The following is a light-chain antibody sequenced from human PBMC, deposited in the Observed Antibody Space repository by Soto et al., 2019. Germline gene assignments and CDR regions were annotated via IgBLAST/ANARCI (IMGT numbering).Light chain of an antibody. CDR3: YSYRGYYTRV. CDR2: EVS. Sequence: QSALAQPASVSGSPGQSITISCTGTSSDVGGYNYVSWYQQHPGKAPKLMIYEVSNRPSGVSNRFSGSKSGNTASLTISGLQAEDEADYYCYSYRGYYTRVFGTGTKVTV. J-gene: IGLJ1*01. V-gene: IGLV2-14*01. CDR1: SSDVGGYNY.